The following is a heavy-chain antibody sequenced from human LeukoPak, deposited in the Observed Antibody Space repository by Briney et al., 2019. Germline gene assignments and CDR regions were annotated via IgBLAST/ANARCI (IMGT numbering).Heavy chain of an antibody. Sequence: SETLSLTCTVSGGSISSSSYYWGWIRQPPGTGLEWIGSIYYSGSTYYNPSLKSRVTISVDTSKNQFSLKLSSVTAADTAVYYCRTEYGMDVWGQGTTVTVSS. J-gene: IGHJ6*02. CDR2: IYYSGST. V-gene: IGHV4-39*01. D-gene: IGHD1-14*01. CDR1: GGSISSSSYY. CDR3: RTEYGMDV.